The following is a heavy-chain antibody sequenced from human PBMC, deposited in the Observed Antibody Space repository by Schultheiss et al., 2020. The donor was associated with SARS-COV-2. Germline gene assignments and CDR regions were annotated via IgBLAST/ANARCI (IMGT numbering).Heavy chain of an antibody. Sequence: SETLSLTCTVSGGSISSGGYYWSWIRQHPGKGLEWIGYIYYSGSTYYNPSLKSRVTISVDKSKNQFSLKLSSVTAADTAVYYCARLPNLSGWFFDYWGQGTLVTVSS. CDR2: IYYSGST. J-gene: IGHJ4*02. D-gene: IGHD6-19*01. CDR3: ARLPNLSGWFFDY. CDR1: GGSISSGGYY. V-gene: IGHV4-31*03.